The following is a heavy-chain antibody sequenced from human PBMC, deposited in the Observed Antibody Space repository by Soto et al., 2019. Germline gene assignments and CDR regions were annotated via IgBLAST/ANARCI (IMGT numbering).Heavy chain of an antibody. J-gene: IGHJ4*02. Sequence: GGSLRLSCAASGFTFSSYAMSWVRQAPGKGLEWVSAISGSGGSTYYADSAKGRFTISRDNSKNTLYLQMNSLRAEDTAVYYCAKTLSYSSGWYYFAYWGQGTLVTVSS. D-gene: IGHD6-19*01. CDR3: AKTLSYSSGWYYFAY. CDR2: ISGSGGST. CDR1: GFTFSSYA. V-gene: IGHV3-23*01.